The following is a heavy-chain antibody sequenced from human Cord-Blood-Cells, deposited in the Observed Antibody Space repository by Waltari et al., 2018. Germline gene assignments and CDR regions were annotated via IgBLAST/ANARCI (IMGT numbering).Heavy chain of an antibody. CDR1: GGSTSRYY. V-gene: IGHV4-59*01. D-gene: IGHD7-27*01. Sequence: QVQLQESGPGLVKPSETMSLTCTVSGGSTSRYYWSWIRQPPGKGLEWIGYIYYSGSTNYNPSLKSRVTISVDTSKNQFSLKLSSVTAADTAVYYCATAPGDYWGQGTLVTVSS. CDR2: IYYSGST. J-gene: IGHJ4*02. CDR3: ATAPGDY.